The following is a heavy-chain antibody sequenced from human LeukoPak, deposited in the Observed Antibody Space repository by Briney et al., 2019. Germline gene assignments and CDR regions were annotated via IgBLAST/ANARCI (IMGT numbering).Heavy chain of an antibody. CDR2: INHSGST. V-gene: IGHV4-34*01. CDR1: GGSFSGYY. J-gene: IGHJ4*02. CDR3: ATRRRGIAARRYFDY. Sequence: SETLSLTCAVYGGSFSGYYWSWIRQPPGKGLEWIGEINHSGSTNYNPSLKSRVTISVDTSKNQFSLKLSSVTAADTAVYYCATRRRGIAARRYFDYWGQGTLVTVSS. D-gene: IGHD6-6*01.